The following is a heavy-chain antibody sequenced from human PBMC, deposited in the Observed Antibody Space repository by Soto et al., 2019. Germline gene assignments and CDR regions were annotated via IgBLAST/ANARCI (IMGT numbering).Heavy chain of an antibody. CDR3: ARHPYYNWNYDYYYYYMDV. D-gene: IGHD1-7*01. Sequence: SETLSLTCTVSGGSISSSSYYWGWIRQPPGKGLEWIGSIYYSGSTYYNPSLKSRVTISVDTSKNQFSLKLSSVTAADTAVYYCARHPYYNWNYDYYYYYMDVWGKGTTVTVSS. CDR2: IYYSGST. V-gene: IGHV4-39*01. J-gene: IGHJ6*03. CDR1: GGSISSSSYY.